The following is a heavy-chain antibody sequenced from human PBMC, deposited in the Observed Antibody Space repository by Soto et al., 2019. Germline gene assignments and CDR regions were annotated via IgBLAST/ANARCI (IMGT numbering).Heavy chain of an antibody. CDR1: GFSLSTSEES. J-gene: IGHJ4*02. CDR2: IYCDDDQ. CDR3: GHKSLDRYHFDD. V-gene: IGHV2-5*02. Sequence: SGPTLVNPTPTLPLTCTFSGFSLSTSEESVGWSRQPPGTALEWLGLIYCDDDQRYSPSLRSRLTLTKDTSKHQVVLRMTNMDPVDTGTYYCGHKSLDRYHFDDWGQGTLVTVSS. D-gene: IGHD1-26*01.